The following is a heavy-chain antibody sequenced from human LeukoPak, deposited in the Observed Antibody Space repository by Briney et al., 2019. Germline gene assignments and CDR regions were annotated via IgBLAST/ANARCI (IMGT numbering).Heavy chain of an antibody. D-gene: IGHD3/OR15-3a*01. CDR2: ISGSGGST. CDR3: AKRSNFWTGYLDY. J-gene: IGHJ4*02. CDR1: KFTFSNYA. V-gene: IGHV3-23*01. Sequence: GGSLRLSCTASKFTFSNYAMSWVRQAPGKGLEWVSVISGSGGSTYYADSVKGRFTISRDNPKDTLSLQMNSLRTEDTAVYYCAKRSNFWTGYLDYRGQGTLVTVSS.